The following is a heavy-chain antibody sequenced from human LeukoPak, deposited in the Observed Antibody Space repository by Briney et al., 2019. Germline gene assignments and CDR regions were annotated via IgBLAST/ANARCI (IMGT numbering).Heavy chain of an antibody. V-gene: IGHV4-31*03. Sequence: SQTLSLTCTVSGGSISSGGYYWSWIRQHPGKGLEWIGYIYYSGSTYYNPSLKSRVTISVDTSKNQFSLKLSSVTAADTAVYYCARDAYGGDIFDYWGQGTLVTVSS. J-gene: IGHJ4*02. CDR3: ARDAYGGDIFDY. CDR2: IYYSGST. CDR1: GGSISSGGYY. D-gene: IGHD2-21*02.